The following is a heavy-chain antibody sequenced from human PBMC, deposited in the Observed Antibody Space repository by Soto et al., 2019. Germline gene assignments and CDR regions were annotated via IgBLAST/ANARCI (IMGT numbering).Heavy chain of an antibody. CDR2: IYYSWST. J-gene: IGHJ5*02. CDR3: ARAGSSWFFWFDP. CDR1: GGSISSGDYY. Sequence: QVQLQESGPGLVKPSQTLSLTCTVSGGSISSGDYYXSWIXXXPGKGLEWIVYIYYSWSTYYNPSLKSRVTISVDTSKNQFSLKLSSVTAADTAVYYWARAGSSWFFWFDPWGQGTLVTASS. V-gene: IGHV4-30-4*01. D-gene: IGHD6-13*01.